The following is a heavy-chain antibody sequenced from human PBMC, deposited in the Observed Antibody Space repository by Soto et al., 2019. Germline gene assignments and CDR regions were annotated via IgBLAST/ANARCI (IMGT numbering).Heavy chain of an antibody. Sequence: SETLSLTCSVSGDSIRSDAYYWAWIRQPPGKGLEWVGNVYYSGTTHYKPSLKSRLTISLDTSKNQFSLKMTGLTAADTAVYYCVRERLWSRTPRWLDPWGQGTLVTVSS. CDR3: VRERLWSRTPRWLDP. CDR1: GDSIRSDAYY. J-gene: IGHJ5*02. V-gene: IGHV4-30-4*01. D-gene: IGHD2-21*01. CDR2: VYYSGTT.